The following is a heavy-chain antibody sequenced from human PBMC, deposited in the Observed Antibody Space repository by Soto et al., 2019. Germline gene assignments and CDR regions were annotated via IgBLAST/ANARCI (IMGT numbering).Heavy chain of an antibody. Sequence: SETLSLTCTVSGGSISSGDYYWSWIRQHPGKGLEWIGYIYYSGSTYYNPSLKSRVTISVDTSKNQFSLKLSSVTAADTAVYYCARDCSGGSCYQGAFDPWGQGTLVTVSS. CDR1: GGSISSGDYY. J-gene: IGHJ5*02. V-gene: IGHV4-31*03. D-gene: IGHD2-15*01. CDR3: ARDCSGGSCYQGAFDP. CDR2: IYYSGST.